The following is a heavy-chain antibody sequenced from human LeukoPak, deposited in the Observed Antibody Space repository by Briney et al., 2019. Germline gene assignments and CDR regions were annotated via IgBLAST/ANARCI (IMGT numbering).Heavy chain of an antibody. J-gene: IGHJ6*03. CDR3: ATPLDLDYGGNTPSYYYYMDV. CDR2: IIPIFGTA. D-gene: IGHD4-23*01. V-gene: IGHV1-69*05. Sequence: ASVTVSCKASGGTFSSYAISWVRQAPGQGLEWMGGIIPIFGTANYAQKFQGRVTITTDESTSTAYMELSSLRSEDTAVYYCATPLDLDYGGNTPSYYYYMDVWRKGTTVTVSS. CDR1: GGTFSSYA.